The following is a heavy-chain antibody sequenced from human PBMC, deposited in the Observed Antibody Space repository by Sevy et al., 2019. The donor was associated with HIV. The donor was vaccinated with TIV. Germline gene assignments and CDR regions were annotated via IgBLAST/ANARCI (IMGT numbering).Heavy chain of an antibody. D-gene: IGHD3-9*01. CDR2: IKSKTDGGTT. CDR3: TTDPPPTYYDIFFNGGLGY. V-gene: IGHV3-15*01. J-gene: IGHJ4*01. Sequence: GSLRLSCAASGFTFSNAWMSWVRQAPGKGLEWVGRIKSKTDGGTTDYAAPVKGRFTISRDDSKNTLYLQMNSLKTEDTAVYYCTTDPPPTYYDIFFNGGLGYWGHGTLVTVSS. CDR1: GFTFSNAW.